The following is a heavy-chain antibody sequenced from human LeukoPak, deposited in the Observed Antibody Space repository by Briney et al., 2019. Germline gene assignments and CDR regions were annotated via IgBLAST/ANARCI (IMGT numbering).Heavy chain of an antibody. CDR1: GFTFSSYS. CDR3: AREYLIRYDFWSGPPNNYYYYYGMDV. J-gene: IGHJ6*02. CDR2: ISSSSSTI. D-gene: IGHD3-3*01. Sequence: GGSLRLSCAASGFTFSSYSMNWVRQAPGKGLEWVSYISSSSSTIYYADSVKGRFTISRDNAKNSLYLQMNSLRAEDTAVYYCAREYLIRYDFWSGPPNNYYYYYGMDVWGQGTTVTVSS. V-gene: IGHV3-48*04.